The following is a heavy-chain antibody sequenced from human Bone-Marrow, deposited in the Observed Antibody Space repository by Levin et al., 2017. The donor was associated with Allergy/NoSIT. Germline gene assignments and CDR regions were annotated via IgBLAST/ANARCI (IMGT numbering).Heavy chain of an antibody. CDR1: GYTFTSYY. D-gene: IGHD5-24*01. CDR3: ARPRRDGYNSRRYYFDY. CDR2: INPSGGST. Sequence: RGESLKISCKASGYTFTSYYMHWVRQAPGQGLEWMGIINPSGGSTSYAQKFQGRVTMTRDTSTSTVYMELSSLRSEDTAVYYCARPRRDGYNSRRYYFDYWGQGTLVTVSS. V-gene: IGHV1-46*01. J-gene: IGHJ4*02.